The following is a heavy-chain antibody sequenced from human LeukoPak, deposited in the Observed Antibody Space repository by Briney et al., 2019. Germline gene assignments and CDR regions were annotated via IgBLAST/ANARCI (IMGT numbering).Heavy chain of an antibody. V-gene: IGHV4-39*07. CDR2: IYYSGST. CDR1: GGSISSSNYY. Sequence: SETLSLTCTVSGGSISSSNYYWGWIRQPPGKGLEWIGTIYYSGSTYYNPSLKSRVTISVDTSKNQFSLRLSSVTAADTAVYYCARVPASSYYYGSGTYAARKVAYWFDPWGQGTLVTVSS. J-gene: IGHJ5*02. D-gene: IGHD3-10*01. CDR3: ARVPASSYYYGSGTYAARKVAYWFDP.